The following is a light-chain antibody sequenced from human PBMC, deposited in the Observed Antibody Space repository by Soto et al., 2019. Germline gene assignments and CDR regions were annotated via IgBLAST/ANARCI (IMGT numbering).Light chain of an antibody. V-gene: IGKV2-30*01. CDR2: EVS. Sequence: DVVMTQSPLSLPVTLGQPASISCRSNQSLVFSDGNTYLNWFQQRPGQSPRRLIYEVSKRDSGVPERFGGSGSGTDFTLKISRVEAEDVAVYYCMQRIEFPYTFGQGTKLEIK. CDR1: QSLVFSDGNTY. CDR3: MQRIEFPYT. J-gene: IGKJ2*01.